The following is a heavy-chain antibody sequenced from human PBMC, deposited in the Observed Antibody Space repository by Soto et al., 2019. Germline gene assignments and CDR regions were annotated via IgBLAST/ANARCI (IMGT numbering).Heavy chain of an antibody. CDR1: GYTYSDYG. J-gene: IGHJ4*02. Sequence: QVQLVQSGGEVKKSGASVKVSCKASGYTYSDYGITWVRQAPGQGLEWMGWIGAYNGNTNYAENLQDRVTLTTDTSPNTAYIELRNLISADAAVYFCARAGAEVTTYLYSWGQGSLVTVSS. CDR3: ARAGAEVTTYLYS. V-gene: IGHV1-18*01. CDR2: IGAYNGNT. D-gene: IGHD4-17*01.